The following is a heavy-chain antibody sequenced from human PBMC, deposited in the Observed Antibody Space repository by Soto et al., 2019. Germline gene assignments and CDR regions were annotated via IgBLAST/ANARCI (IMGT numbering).Heavy chain of an antibody. CDR2: IGTAGDT. CDR1: PFTFSGFD. CDR3: AKSQEIGTHFFDS. J-gene: IGHJ4*02. D-gene: IGHD6-13*01. Sequence: LGGSLRLSCDASPFTFSGFDMYWVRQPTGKGLEWVSSIGTAGDTYYAVSVKGRFTISRDNAKNSLSLQMNSLRAGDMAVYFCAKSQEIGTHFFDSWGQGTQVTVSS. V-gene: IGHV3-13*01.